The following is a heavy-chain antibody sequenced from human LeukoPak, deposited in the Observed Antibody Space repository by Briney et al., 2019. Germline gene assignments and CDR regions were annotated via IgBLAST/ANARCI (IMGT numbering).Heavy chain of an antibody. CDR3: AREEWLVGDAFDI. J-gene: IGHJ3*02. V-gene: IGHV1-18*01. CDR2: ISAYNGNT. Sequence: ASVKVSCKASGYTFASYAFSWVRQAPGQGLEWMGWISAYNGNTNYAQKLQGRVTMTTDTSTSTAYMELRSLRSDDTAVYYCAREEWLVGDAFDIWGQRTMVTVSS. CDR1: GYTFASYA. D-gene: IGHD6-19*01.